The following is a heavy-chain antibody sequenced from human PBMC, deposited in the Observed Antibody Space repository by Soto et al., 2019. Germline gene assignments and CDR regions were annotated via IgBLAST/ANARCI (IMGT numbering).Heavy chain of an antibody. J-gene: IGHJ4*02. D-gene: IGHD3-10*01. Sequence: QVQLVQSGAEVKKPGSSVKVSCKASGGTFSPYTINWLRQAPGQGLEWMGRIIPFHGVTNYAQKFQARVTITADKPTSTACMELSGLRFEDTSMYYCTRDWEITVSTWSFGGFWGRGTLVTVSS. CDR1: GGTFSPYT. V-gene: IGHV1-69*08. CDR3: TRDWEITVSTWSFGGF. CDR2: IIPFHGVT.